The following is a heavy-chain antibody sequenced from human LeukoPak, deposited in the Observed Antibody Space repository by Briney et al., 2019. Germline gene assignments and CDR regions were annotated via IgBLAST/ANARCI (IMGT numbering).Heavy chain of an antibody. D-gene: IGHD3-10*01. J-gene: IGHJ4*02. CDR3: ARARRSITMVRGVIYYFDY. V-gene: IGHV4-34*01. CDR1: GGSFSGYY. Sequence: PSETLSLTCAVYGGSFSGYYWSWIRQPPGKGLEWIGEINHSGSTNYNPSLKSRVTISVDTSKNQFSLKLSSVTAADTAVYYCARARRSITMVRGVIYYFDYWGQGTLVTVSS. CDR2: INHSGST.